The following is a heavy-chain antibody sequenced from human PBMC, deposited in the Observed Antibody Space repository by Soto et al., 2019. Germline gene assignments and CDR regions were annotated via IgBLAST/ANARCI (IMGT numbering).Heavy chain of an antibody. D-gene: IGHD3-22*01. J-gene: IGHJ2*01. CDR3: ARERFPYYYDSSGLRDWYFDL. Sequence: QVQLQESGPGLVKPSQTLSLTCTVSGGSISSGGYYWSWIRQHPGKGLEWIGYIYYSGSTYYNPCLKSRVTMSVDTSKNQFSLKLSSVTAADTAVYYCARERFPYYYDSSGLRDWYFDLWGRGTLVTVSS. CDR2: IYYSGST. V-gene: IGHV4-31*03. CDR1: GGSISSGGYY.